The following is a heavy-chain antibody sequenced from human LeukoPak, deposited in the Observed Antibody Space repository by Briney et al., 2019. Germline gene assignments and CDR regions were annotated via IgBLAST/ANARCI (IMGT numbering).Heavy chain of an antibody. J-gene: IGHJ3*02. D-gene: IGHD3-9*01. CDR2: INHSGST. V-gene: IGHV4-34*01. CDR1: GGSFSGYY. Sequence: PSETLSLTCAVYGGSFSGYYWSWIRQPPGKGLEWIGEINHSGSTNYNPSLKSRVTISVDTSKNQFSLKLSSVTAADTAVYYCARGLRILTGYCLGPNDAFDIWGQGTMVTVSS. CDR3: ARGLRILTGYCLGPNDAFDI.